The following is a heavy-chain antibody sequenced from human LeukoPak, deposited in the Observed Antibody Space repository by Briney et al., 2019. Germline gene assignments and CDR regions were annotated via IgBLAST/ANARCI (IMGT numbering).Heavy chain of an antibody. J-gene: IGHJ3*02. D-gene: IGHD3-22*01. CDR3: ARMGYYDSSGYLDAFDI. V-gene: IGHV3-30-3*01. CDR2: ISYDGSNK. Sequence: GRSLRLSCAASGFTFSSYAMHWVRQAPGKGLEWVAVISYDGSNKYYADSVKGRFTISRDNSKNTLYLQMNSLRAEDTAVYYCARMGYYDSSGYLDAFDIWGQGTMVTVSS. CDR1: GFTFSSYA.